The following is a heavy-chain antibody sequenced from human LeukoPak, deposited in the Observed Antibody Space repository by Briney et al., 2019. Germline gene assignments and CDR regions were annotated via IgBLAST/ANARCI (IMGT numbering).Heavy chain of an antibody. J-gene: IGHJ6*03. CDR2: ISAYNGNT. V-gene: IGHV1-18*01. Sequence: ASVTVSFKASGYTFTIYGISWVRQAPGQGLEWMGWISAYNGNTNYAQKLQGRVTMTTDTSTSTAYMELRSLRSDDTAVYYCARGSYDILTGHPTGYMDVWGKGTTVTVSS. D-gene: IGHD3-9*01. CDR1: GYTFTIYG. CDR3: ARGSYDILTGHPTGYMDV.